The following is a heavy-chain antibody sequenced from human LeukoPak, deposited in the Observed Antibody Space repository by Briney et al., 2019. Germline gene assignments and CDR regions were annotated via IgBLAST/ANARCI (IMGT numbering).Heavy chain of an antibody. V-gene: IGHV4-31*03. CDR3: PRGGYCSGGSCHDAFDI. CDR2: IYYSGST. J-gene: IGHJ3*02. CDR1: GGSISSGGYY. Sequence: SQTLSLTCTVSGGSISSGGYYWSWIRQHPGKGLEWIGYIYYSGSTYYNPSLKSRVTISVDTSKNQFSLKLSSVTAADTAVYYCPRGGYCSGGSCHDAFDIWGQGTMVTVSS. D-gene: IGHD2-15*01.